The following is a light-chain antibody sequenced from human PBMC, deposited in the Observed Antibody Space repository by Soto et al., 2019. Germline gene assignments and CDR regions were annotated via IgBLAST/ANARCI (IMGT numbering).Light chain of an antibody. Sequence: IQLTQSPSFLSASVGDRVTITCRASQGISGYLAWYQQKPGKVPKLLIYSTSTLQSGVPSRFSGSASGTEFTLSISGLQPEDFATYYCQQLNTYLITFGQGTRLE. CDR3: QQLNTYLIT. J-gene: IGKJ5*01. V-gene: IGKV1-9*01. CDR2: STS. CDR1: QGISGY.